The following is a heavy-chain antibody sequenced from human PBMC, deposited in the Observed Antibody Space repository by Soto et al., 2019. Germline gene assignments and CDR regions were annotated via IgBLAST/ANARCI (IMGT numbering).Heavy chain of an antibody. J-gene: IGHJ4*02. V-gene: IGHV3-30-3*01. D-gene: IGHD2-2*01. Sequence: QVQVAESGGGVVQPGRSLRLSCAASGFTLSNHAMHWVRQAPGKGLEWVAVISYDGSNKYYAESGKGRFTISRDNSKNTLYLQMNSLRAEDTAVYYCAREMGYCISTSCPFDYWGQGTLVTVSS. CDR1: GFTLSNHA. CDR3: AREMGYCISTSCPFDY. CDR2: ISYDGSNK.